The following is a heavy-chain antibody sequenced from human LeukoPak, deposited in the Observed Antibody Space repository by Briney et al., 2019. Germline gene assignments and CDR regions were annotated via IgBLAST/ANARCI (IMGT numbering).Heavy chain of an antibody. Sequence: SETLSLTCTVSGGSISSSSYYWGWIRQPPGKGLEWIGSIYYSGGTYYNPSLKSRVTISVDTSKNQFSLKLSSVTAADTAVYYCARDYPYDSSGYYPHWYFDLWGRGTLVTVSS. V-gene: IGHV4-39*07. CDR2: IYYSGGT. CDR1: GGSISSSSYY. CDR3: ARDYPYDSSGYYPHWYFDL. D-gene: IGHD3-22*01. J-gene: IGHJ2*01.